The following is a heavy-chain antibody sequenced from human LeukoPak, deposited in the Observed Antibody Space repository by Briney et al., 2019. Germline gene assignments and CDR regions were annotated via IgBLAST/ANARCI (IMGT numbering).Heavy chain of an antibody. CDR2: IYSGGTT. CDR1: GFTVISNY. CDR3: AKDQMTTVASDAFDI. J-gene: IGHJ3*02. V-gene: IGHV3-53*01. Sequence: PGGSLRLSCAASGFTVISNYVTWVRQAPVRGLEWVSVIYSGGTTYYADSVWGRFTISRDNSKNTVYLQMNSLRAEDTAVYYCAKDQMTTVASDAFDIWGQGTMVTVSS. D-gene: IGHD4-23*01.